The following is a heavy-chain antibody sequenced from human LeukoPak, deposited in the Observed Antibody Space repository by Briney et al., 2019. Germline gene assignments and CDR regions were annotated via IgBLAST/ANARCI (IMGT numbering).Heavy chain of an antibody. CDR1: GFTFSSYA. Sequence: PGGSLRLSCAASGFTFSSYAMHWVRQAPGKGLEWVAVISYDGSNKYYADSVKGRFTISRDNSKNTLYLQMSSLRAEDTAVYYCARLRRDGYDIFDYWGQGTLVTVSS. V-gene: IGHV3-30-3*01. CDR2: ISYDGSNK. CDR3: ARLRRDGYDIFDY. J-gene: IGHJ4*02. D-gene: IGHD5-24*01.